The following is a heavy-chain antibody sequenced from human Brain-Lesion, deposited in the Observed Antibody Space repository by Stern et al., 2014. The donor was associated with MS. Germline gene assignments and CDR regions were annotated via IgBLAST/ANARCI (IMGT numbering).Heavy chain of an antibody. CDR1: GYTFTGYY. CDR2: INPKSGGT. Sequence: DQLEESGAEVKKPGASVKVSCKASGYTFTGYYMHWVRQAPGQGLEWMGWINPKSGGTNYAQKFQGWVTMTRDTSINTAYMELSRLRSDDTAVYYCATYYYDSTGYNDFWGQGTLVTVSS. CDR3: ATYYYDSTGYNDF. D-gene: IGHD3-22*01. V-gene: IGHV1-2*04. J-gene: IGHJ4*02.